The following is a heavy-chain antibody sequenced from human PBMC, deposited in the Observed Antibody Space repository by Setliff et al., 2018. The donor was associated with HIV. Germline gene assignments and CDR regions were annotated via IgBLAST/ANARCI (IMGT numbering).Heavy chain of an antibody. CDR1: GGTFTSSA. Sequence: AASVKVSCKASGGTFTSSAISWVRQARGQGLEWMGAIIPHFDAPQYAQKFQGRVTITADQSTSTAYMELSGLTSEDTAVYYCASPRLDWSFSHFDYWGQGTLVTVSS. CDR2: IIPHFDAP. V-gene: IGHV1-69*13. CDR3: ASPRLDWSFSHFDY. J-gene: IGHJ4*02. D-gene: IGHD3-9*01.